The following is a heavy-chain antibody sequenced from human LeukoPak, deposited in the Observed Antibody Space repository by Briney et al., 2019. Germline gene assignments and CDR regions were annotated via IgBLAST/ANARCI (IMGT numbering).Heavy chain of an antibody. J-gene: IGHJ6*03. CDR2: IIPIFGTA. CDR3: ARSRRYYGLNYYYYMDV. V-gene: IGHV1-69*13. D-gene: IGHD1-26*01. CDR1: GGTSSSYA. Sequence: SVKVSCKASGGTSSSYAISWVRQAPGQGLEWMGGIIPIFGTANYAQKFQGRVTITADESTSTAYMELSSLRSEDTAVYYCARSRRYYGLNYYYYMDVWGKGTTVTVSS.